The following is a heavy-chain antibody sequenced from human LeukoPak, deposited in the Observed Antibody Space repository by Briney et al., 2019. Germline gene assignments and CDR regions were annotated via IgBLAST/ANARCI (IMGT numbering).Heavy chain of an antibody. CDR1: GYTFTSYD. CDR3: AVAATPNYYYYYYMDG. J-gene: IGHJ6*03. CDR2: MNANSGNT. V-gene: IGHV1-8*01. D-gene: IGHD2-15*01. Sequence: GGSVRVSCKASGYTFTSYDISWVRQAPGQGLEWMGWMNANSGNTGYAQTFQGRVTMTRNTSISTGYMELSSLRSEDTAVYSCAVAATPNYYYYYYMDGWGKPTTVTV.